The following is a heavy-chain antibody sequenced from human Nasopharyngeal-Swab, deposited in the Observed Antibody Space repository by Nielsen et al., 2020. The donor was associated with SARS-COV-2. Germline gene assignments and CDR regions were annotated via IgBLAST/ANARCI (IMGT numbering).Heavy chain of an antibody. Sequence: SETLSLTCTVSGGSVSSESYYWTWVRQPPGKGLDWIGYIYYSGSSSYNPSLKSRVTISVDTSKNQFSLKLSSVTAADTAVYYCARAVVGYWYFDLWGRGTLVTVSS. CDR2: IYYSGSS. J-gene: IGHJ2*01. V-gene: IGHV4-61*01. CDR3: ARAVVGYWYFDL. D-gene: IGHD3-22*01. CDR1: GGSVSSESYY.